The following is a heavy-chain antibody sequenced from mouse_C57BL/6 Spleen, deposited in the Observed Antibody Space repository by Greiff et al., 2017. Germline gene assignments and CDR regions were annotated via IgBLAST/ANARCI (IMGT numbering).Heavy chain of an antibody. CDR3: AGGSSAWFAY. J-gene: IGHJ3*01. D-gene: IGHD1-1*01. CDR2: IYPGDGDT. CDR1: GFAFSSSW. V-gene: IGHV1-82*01. Sequence: VKLMESGPELVKPGASVKISCKASGFAFSSSWMNWVKQRPGKGLEWIGRIYPGDGDTNYNGKFKGQATLTEDKPFSTAYMQLSSLTSEDSAVYFGAGGSSAWFAYWGQGTLVTVSA.